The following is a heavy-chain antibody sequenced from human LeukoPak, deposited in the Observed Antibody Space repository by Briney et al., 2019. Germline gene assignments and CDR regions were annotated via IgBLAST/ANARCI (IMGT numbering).Heavy chain of an antibody. CDR1: GYTFTNYG. Sequence: ASVEVSCKASGYTFTNYGISWVRQAPGQGLEWMAWISAYNGDTNYSQKFQGRVTLTTDTSASTAYMELRSLRSDDTAAYYCARGTYDILTAPGGFDPWGQGTLVTVSS. D-gene: IGHD3-9*01. CDR3: ARGTYDILTAPGGFDP. CDR2: ISAYNGDT. V-gene: IGHV1-18*01. J-gene: IGHJ5*02.